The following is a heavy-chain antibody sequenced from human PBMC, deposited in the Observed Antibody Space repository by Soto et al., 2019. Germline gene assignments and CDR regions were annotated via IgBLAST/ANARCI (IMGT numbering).Heavy chain of an antibody. V-gene: IGHV3-23*01. CDR1: GFNFASHA. J-gene: IGHJ6*02. CDR3: AVWEHWLSNNYYHGLDV. Sequence: GGSRRLSCAASGFNFASHAMSWVRQAPGKGLECVATITDTGVGTAYADSVRGRFAISRDRNTVYLQMNSLRAEDTAIYFCAVWEHWLSNNYYHGLDVWGQGTMVTVSS. CDR2: ITDTGVGT. D-gene: IGHD6-19*01.